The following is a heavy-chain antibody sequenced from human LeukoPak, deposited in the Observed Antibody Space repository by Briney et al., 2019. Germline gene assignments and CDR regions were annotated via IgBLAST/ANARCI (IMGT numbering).Heavy chain of an antibody. CDR1: GFTFSSYG. D-gene: IGHD6-19*01. V-gene: IGHV3-33*06. CDR2: IWYDGSNK. Sequence: PGGSLRLSCAASGFTFSSYGMHWVRQAPGKGLEWVAVIWYDGSNKYYADSVKGRFTISRDNSKNTLYLQMNSLRAEDTAVYYCAKDHSSGWYSRTVDYWGQGTLVTVSS. J-gene: IGHJ4*02. CDR3: AKDHSSGWYSRTVDY.